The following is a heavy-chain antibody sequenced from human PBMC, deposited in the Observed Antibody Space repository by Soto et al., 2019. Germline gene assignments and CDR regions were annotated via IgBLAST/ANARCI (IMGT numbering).Heavy chain of an antibody. Sequence: QVQLVQSGAEVKKPGSSVKVSCKASGGTFSSYTISWVRQAPGQGLEWMGRIIPILGIANYAQKFQGRVTITADKSTSAAYMELSSLRSEDTAVYYCARLDYGDPGYWGQGTLVTVSS. CDR2: IIPILGIA. CDR1: GGTFSSYT. V-gene: IGHV1-69*02. CDR3: ARLDYGDPGY. J-gene: IGHJ4*02. D-gene: IGHD4-17*01.